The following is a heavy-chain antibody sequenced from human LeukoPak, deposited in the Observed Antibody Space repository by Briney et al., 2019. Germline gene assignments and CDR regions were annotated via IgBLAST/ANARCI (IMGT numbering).Heavy chain of an antibody. CDR3: ARGGRRDGYNTFYFDP. Sequence: SETLSLTCTVSGASISSDYWNWIRQPPGKGLEWMGYIYYSGSTKYNLSLKSRVTILVDTSNNQFALRLSSVTAADTAVYYCARGGRRDGYNTFYFDPWGQGALVTVS. CDR1: GASISSDY. J-gene: IGHJ4*02. D-gene: IGHD5-24*01. V-gene: IGHV4-59*01. CDR2: IYYSGST.